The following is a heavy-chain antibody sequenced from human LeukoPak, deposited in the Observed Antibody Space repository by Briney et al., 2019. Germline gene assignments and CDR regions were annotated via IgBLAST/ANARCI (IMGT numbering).Heavy chain of an antibody. V-gene: IGHV1-46*01. CDR3: ARDSGGTALDY. J-gene: IGHJ4*02. D-gene: IGHD5-12*01. Sequence: ASVKVSCKASGYTFTSYYMHWVRQAPGQGLEWMGIINPSGGSTSYAQKFQGRVTMTRDTSTSTAYMELRSLRSDDTAVYYCARDSGGTALDYWGQGTLVTVSS. CDR2: INPSGGST. CDR1: GYTFTSYY.